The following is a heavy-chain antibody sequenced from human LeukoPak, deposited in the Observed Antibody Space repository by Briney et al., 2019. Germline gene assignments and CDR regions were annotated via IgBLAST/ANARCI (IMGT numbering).Heavy chain of an antibody. CDR2: ISDSGGRT. CDR1: GFTFSTYA. Sequence: TGGSLRLSCAASGFTFSTYAMTWVRQAPGKGLEWVSAISDSGGRTFYADSVKGRFTISRDNSKNTLYLQMHSLRAEDTAVYYCAKDSYDNSIWGQGTLVTVSS. CDR3: AKDSYDNSI. D-gene: IGHD3-22*01. V-gene: IGHV3-23*01. J-gene: IGHJ4*02.